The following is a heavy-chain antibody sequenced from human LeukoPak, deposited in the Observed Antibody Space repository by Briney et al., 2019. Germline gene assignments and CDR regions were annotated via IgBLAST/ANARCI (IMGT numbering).Heavy chain of an antibody. J-gene: IGHJ4*02. Sequence: GGSLRLSCAVSGLTFNNYAMSWVRQAPGKGLEWVSAISGSGGSTYYADSVKGRFTISRDNSKNTLYLQMNSLRAEDTAVYYCAKDILGGMGGDYWGQGTLVTVSS. CDR2: ISGSGGST. D-gene: IGHD3-16*01. CDR3: AKDILGGMGGDY. CDR1: GLTFNNYA. V-gene: IGHV3-23*01.